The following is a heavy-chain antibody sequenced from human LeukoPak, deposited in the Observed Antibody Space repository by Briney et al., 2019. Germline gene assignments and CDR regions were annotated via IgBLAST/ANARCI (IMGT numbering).Heavy chain of an antibody. D-gene: IGHD3-22*01. CDR1: GYSFTSYY. V-gene: IGHV1-46*01. J-gene: IGHJ4*02. CDR3: ARGQQKAMIPLDY. Sequence: GASVTVSFKASGYSFTSYYMHWVRQAPGQRLEWMGIINPSGGSSSYAQKFQGRVTMTRDTSTSTVYMEVSSLRSEDTAVYYCARGQQKAMIPLDYWGQGTLATVSS. CDR2: INPSGGSS.